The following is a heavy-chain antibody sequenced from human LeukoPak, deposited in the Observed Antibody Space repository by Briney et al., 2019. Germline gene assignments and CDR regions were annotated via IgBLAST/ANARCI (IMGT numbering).Heavy chain of an antibody. V-gene: IGHV4-59*08. D-gene: IGHD3-10*01. CDR1: GGSISSYY. Sequence: SETPSLTCTVSGGSISSYYWSWIRQSPGKGLEWIGYIYYSGRTNYNPSLKSRVTISVDTSKNQFSLKLSSVTAADTAVYYCARRGLYGSGSYYNYDYWGQGTLVTVSS. J-gene: IGHJ4*02. CDR3: ARRGLYGSGSYYNYDY. CDR2: IYYSGRT.